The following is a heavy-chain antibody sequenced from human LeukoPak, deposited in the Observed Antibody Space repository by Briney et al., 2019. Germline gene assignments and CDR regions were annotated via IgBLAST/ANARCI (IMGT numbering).Heavy chain of an antibody. D-gene: IGHD3-22*01. J-gene: IGHJ4*02. CDR1: GYTFTSYG. Sequence: ASVKVSCKASGYTFTSYGISWVRQAPGQGLEWMGRINPNSGGTNYAQKFQGRVTMTRDTSISTAYMELSRLRSDDTAVYYCAALGTYYYDSSGYYSDYWGQGTLVTVSS. V-gene: IGHV1-2*06. CDR3: AALGTYYYDSSGYYSDY. CDR2: INPNSGGT.